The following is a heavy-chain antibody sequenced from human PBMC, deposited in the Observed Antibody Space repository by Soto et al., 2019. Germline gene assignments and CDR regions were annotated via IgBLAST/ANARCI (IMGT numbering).Heavy chain of an antibody. V-gene: IGHV3-21*06. D-gene: IGHD3-16*01. CDR1: GFMFSAYT. CDR2: ISDDSSYI. J-gene: IGHJ1*01. CDR3: ATPYYFNH. Sequence: GGSLRLSCAASGFMFSAYTMNWVRQAPGKGLEWLSSISDDSSYIDYADSLRGRFTVSRDNARNSLYLQIDSLGVEDTAVYYCATPYYFNHWGPGTLVTAPQ.